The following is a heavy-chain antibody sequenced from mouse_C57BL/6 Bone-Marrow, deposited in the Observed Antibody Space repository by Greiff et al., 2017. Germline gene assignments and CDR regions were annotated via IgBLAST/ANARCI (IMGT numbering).Heavy chain of an antibody. CDR1: GFSFNSFG. D-gene: IGHD4-1*01. CDR3: ARDNWLWYFDV. Sequence: VKLVESGPGLVQPSQSLSITCSVSGFSFNSFGVHWVRQSPGKGLEWLGVIWSGGSTDYNAAFISRLSISKDNYKSQVFFKMNSLQADDTAIYYCARDNWLWYFDVWGTGTTVTVSS. J-gene: IGHJ1*03. V-gene: IGHV2-2*01. CDR2: IWSGGST.